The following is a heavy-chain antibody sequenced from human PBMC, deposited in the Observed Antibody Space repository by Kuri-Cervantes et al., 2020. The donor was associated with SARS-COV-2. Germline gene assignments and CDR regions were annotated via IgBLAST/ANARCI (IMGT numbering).Heavy chain of an antibody. J-gene: IGHJ4*02. CDR3: ARDLRLGKSLDY. V-gene: IGHV3-7*01. CDR2: IKQDGSEG. D-gene: IGHD7-27*01. Sequence: GESLKISCAASGFTVSSNYMSWVRHAPGRGLEWVANIKQDGSEGFYVDSVKGRFTVSRDNAKKSLFLQMNSLRADDTAVYYCARDLRLGKSLDYWGQGTLVTVSS. CDR1: GFTVSSNY.